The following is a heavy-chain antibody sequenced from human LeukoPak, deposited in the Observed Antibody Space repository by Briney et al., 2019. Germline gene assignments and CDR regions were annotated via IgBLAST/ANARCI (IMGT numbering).Heavy chain of an antibody. CDR2: IKTDGSET. V-gene: IGHV3-7*03. CDR3: VKNDGWFHLAQ. CDR1: GFTFSGYA. D-gene: IGHD6-19*01. J-gene: IGHJ4*02. Sequence: PGGSLRLSCAASGFTFSGYAMSWVRQAPGKGLEWVGHIKTDGSETYYLDSLKGRISISRDNTNNALYLQMNSLRVEDTAVYYCVKNDGWFHLAQWGQGTLVTVSS.